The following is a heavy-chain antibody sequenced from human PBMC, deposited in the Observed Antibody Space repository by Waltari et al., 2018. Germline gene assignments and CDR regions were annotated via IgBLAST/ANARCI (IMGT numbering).Heavy chain of an antibody. CDR2: RSTIFGTA. CDR1: GGTFSSYA. J-gene: IGHJ3*02. V-gene: IGHV1-69*05. D-gene: IGHD6-6*01. Sequence: QVQLVQSGAEVKKPGSSVKVSCKASGGTFSSYAISWVRQAPGQGLEWMGGRSTIFGTANYEQKFQGRVTITTDESTGTAYMELSSLRSEDTAVYYCVAARGAHDAFDIWGQGTMVTVSS. CDR3: VAARGAHDAFDI.